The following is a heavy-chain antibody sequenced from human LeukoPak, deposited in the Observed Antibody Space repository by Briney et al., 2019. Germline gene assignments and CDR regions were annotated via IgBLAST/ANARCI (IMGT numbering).Heavy chain of an antibody. CDR1: GFTFSIYA. J-gene: IGHJ4*02. CDR3: AKASWVSSADAVL. D-gene: IGHD3-10*01. Sequence: GGSLTLSCVASGFTFSIYAMSWVRQAPARGLEWVSSLRGDGETFYADSVKGRFTLSRDDSRNTVFLHLNNLRGEDTALYYCAKASWVSSADAVLWGQGTVVTVS. V-gene: IGHV3-23*01. CDR2: LRGDGET.